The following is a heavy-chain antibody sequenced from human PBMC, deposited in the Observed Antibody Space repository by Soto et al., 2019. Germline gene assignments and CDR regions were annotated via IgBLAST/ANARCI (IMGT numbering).Heavy chain of an antibody. V-gene: IGHV1-69*06. D-gene: IGHD5-12*01. Sequence: SVKVSCKXSGGTFSSNPISWMRQAPGQGLEWMGGTIPTFGAGSYAQRFQGRLTITADKSTNTAYMELSSLRPEDTAVYYCARRQTSGYNRYFDSWGQGTLVTVSS. CDR2: TIPTFGAG. CDR3: ARRQTSGYNRYFDS. J-gene: IGHJ4*02. CDR1: GGTFSSNP.